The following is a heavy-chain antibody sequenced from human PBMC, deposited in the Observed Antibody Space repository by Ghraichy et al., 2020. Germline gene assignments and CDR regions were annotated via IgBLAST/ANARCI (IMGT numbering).Heavy chain of an antibody. CDR1: GFTFSSYA. V-gene: IGHV3-23*01. D-gene: IGHD3-10*01. J-gene: IGHJ4*02. CDR2: ISGSGGST. Sequence: GESLNISCAASGFTFSSYAMSWVRQAPGKGLEWVSAISGSGGSTYYADSVKGRFTISRDNSKNTLYLQMNSLRAEDTAVYYCAKRRPRSNTYGSGSYPDYWGQGTLVTVSS. CDR3: AKRRPRSNTYGSGSYPDY.